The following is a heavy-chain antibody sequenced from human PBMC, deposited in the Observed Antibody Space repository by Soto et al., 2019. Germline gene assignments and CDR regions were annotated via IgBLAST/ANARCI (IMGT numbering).Heavy chain of an antibody. Sequence: QVQLQQWGAGLLKPSETLSLTCDVYGGSFSGYYWSWIRQPPGKGLEWIGEINNSGSTNYNPSLKSRVTISVDTSKNQAALKLSSVTAADTAVYYCARDPAAAGTTGFDYWGQGTLVTVSS. CDR3: ARDPAAAGTTGFDY. V-gene: IGHV4-34*01. CDR2: INNSGST. D-gene: IGHD6-13*01. J-gene: IGHJ4*02. CDR1: GGSFSGYY.